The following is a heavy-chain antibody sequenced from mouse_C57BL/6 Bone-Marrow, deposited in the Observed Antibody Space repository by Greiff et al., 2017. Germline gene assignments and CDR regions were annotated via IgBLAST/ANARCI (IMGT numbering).Heavy chain of an antibody. CDR2: INPSNGGT. CDR3: ARWGYGNYPFAY. D-gene: IGHD2-1*01. J-gene: IGHJ3*01. V-gene: IGHV1-53*01. CDR1: GYTFTSYW. Sequence: QFQLQQPGTELVKPGASVKLSCKASGYTFTSYWMHWVKQRPGQGLEWIGNINPSNGGTNYNEKFKSKATLTVDKSSSTAYMQLSSLTSEDSAVYYCARWGYGNYPFAYWGQGTLVTVSA.